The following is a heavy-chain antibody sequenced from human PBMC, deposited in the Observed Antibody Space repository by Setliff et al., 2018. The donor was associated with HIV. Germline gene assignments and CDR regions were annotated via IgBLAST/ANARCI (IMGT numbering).Heavy chain of an antibody. Sequence: PGGSLRLSCAASGITFSGYSMSWVRQAPGKGLEWVSAISPTGTGTYYADSVRGRFTISRDNSKNTLYLQMNSLRPEDTAVYYCSKVDSGHCDSSSCRDFDYWGQGTLVTVSS. CDR3: SKVDSGHCDSSSCRDFDY. V-gene: IGHV3-23*01. CDR2: ISPTGTGT. CDR1: GITFSGYS. J-gene: IGHJ4*02. D-gene: IGHD2-2*03.